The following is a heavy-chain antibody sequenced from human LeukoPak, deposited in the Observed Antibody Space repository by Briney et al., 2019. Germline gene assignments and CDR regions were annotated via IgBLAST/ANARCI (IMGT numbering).Heavy chain of an antibody. CDR2: IKSKTDGGTT. D-gene: IGHD3-22*01. J-gene: IGHJ4*02. CDR1: GFTFGDYA. Sequence: GGSLRLSCRASGFTFGDYAMSWFRQAPGKGLEWVGRIKSKTDGGTTDYAAPVKGRFTISRDDSKNTLYLQMNSLKTEDTAVYYCTTGLSVVVTLTRFDYWGQGTLVTVSS. V-gene: IGHV3-15*01. CDR3: TTGLSVVVTLTRFDY.